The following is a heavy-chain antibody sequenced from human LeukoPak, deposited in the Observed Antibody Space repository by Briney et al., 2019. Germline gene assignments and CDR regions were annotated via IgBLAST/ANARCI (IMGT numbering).Heavy chain of an antibody. CDR2: IRYDRRNQ. CDR1: GFTFSSYG. J-gene: IGHJ6*03. D-gene: IGHD3-9*01. CDR3: ARESRGYDILTGKYHRGYYSYYMDV. Sequence: GGSLRLSCAASGFTFSSYGMHWVRQAPGKGLEWVAFIRYDRRNQYYADSVKGRFTISRDNSKNSLYLKMNSLRAEDTAVYYCARESRGYDILTGKYHRGYYSYYMDVWGKGTTVTISS. V-gene: IGHV3-30*02.